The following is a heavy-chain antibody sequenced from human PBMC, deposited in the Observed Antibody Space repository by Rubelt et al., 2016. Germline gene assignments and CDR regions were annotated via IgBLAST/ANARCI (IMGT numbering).Heavy chain of an antibody. V-gene: IGHV3-23*01. CDR2: ISGTGDDS. CDR3: AKAIASLIRRGIDH. J-gene: IGHJ4*02. Sequence: GQGLEWVSSISGTGDDSYYADSVRGRLTISRANSKGPLYLKMNSLRAEDTAVYYCAKAIASLIRRGIDHWGQGTMVAVSS. D-gene: IGHD3-10*01.